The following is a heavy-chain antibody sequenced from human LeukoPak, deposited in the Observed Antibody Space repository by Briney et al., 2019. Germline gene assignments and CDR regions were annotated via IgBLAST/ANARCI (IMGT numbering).Heavy chain of an antibody. V-gene: IGHV3-7*01. CDR3: AKVGAWELQRVFEY. Sequence: GSLRLSCAASGFTFNDDWMTWVRQVPGRGLEWVANINKDGSDKYYVDSVKGRFTISRDNAKKSLYLEMNSLTVEDTAMYYCAKVGAWELQRVFEYWGQGALVTVSS. CDR2: INKDGSDK. CDR1: GFTFNDDW. D-gene: IGHD1-26*01. J-gene: IGHJ4*02.